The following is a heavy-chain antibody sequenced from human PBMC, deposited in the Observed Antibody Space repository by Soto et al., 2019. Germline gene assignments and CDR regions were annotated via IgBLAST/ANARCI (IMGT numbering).Heavy chain of an antibody. D-gene: IGHD1-26*01. CDR1: GFTFSSYA. CDR2: ISGSGGST. V-gene: IGHV3-23*01. Sequence: LRLSCAASGFTFSSYAMSWVRQAPGKGLEWVSAISGSGGSTYYADSVKGRFTISRDNSKNTLYLQMNSLRAEDTAVYYCAKEGADYYYYGMDVWGQGTTVTVSS. J-gene: IGHJ6*02. CDR3: AKEGADYYYYGMDV.